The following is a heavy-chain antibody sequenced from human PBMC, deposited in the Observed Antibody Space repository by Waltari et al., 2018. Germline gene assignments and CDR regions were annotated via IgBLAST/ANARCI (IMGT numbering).Heavy chain of an antibody. CDR1: GATFSTDA. J-gene: IGHJ6*02. CDR2: IIPILGLT. Sequence: QVRLLQSGAEVKKPGYSVKVSCQASGATFSTDAIDWQQQAPGQGLEWMGRIIPILGLTNYAQKFQGRVTITADKSTTTAYMELSSLRSEDTAVYYCARGGDATQTNYYYYGLDVWGQGTTVTVSS. CDR3: ARGGDATQTNYYYYGLDV. V-gene: IGHV1-69*09. D-gene: IGHD2-15*01.